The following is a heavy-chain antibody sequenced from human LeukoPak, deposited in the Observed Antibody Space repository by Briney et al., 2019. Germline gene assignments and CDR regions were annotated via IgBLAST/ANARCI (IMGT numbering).Heavy chain of an antibody. CDR3: VREASGGTKGVSGTFDI. D-gene: IGHD6-13*01. CDR2: IRYDGSNK. CDR1: GFTFSSYG. Sequence: GGPLRLSCAASGFTFSSYGMHWVRQAPGKGLEWVAFIRYDGSNKYYADSVKGRFTISRDNAKNSLYLQMNSLRAEDTAVYHCVREASGGTKGVSGTFDIWGQGTLVTVSS. J-gene: IGHJ3*02. V-gene: IGHV3-30*02.